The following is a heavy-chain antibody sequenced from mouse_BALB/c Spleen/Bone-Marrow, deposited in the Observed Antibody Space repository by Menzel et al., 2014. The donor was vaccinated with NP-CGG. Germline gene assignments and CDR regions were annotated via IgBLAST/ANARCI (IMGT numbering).Heavy chain of an antibody. J-gene: IGHJ1*01. CDR1: GYSFTGYF. V-gene: IGHV1-37*01. D-gene: IGHD1-1*01. Sequence: EVKLVESGPELVKPGASVKISCKASGYSFTGYFMNWVKQSHGKSLEWIGRINPYNGDTFYNQKFKGKATLTVDKSSGTAHMELLSLTSEDSAVYYCGRSGYYGSSYFDVWGAGTTVTVSS. CDR2: INPYNGDT. CDR3: GRSGYYGSSYFDV.